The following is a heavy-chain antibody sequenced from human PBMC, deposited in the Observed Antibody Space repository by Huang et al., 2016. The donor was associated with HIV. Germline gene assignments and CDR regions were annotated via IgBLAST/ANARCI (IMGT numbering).Heavy chain of an antibody. CDR1: GYTFTDYF. CDR3: ARTPYSGSHPDY. Sequence: QVQLVQSGAEVKKPGASVKVSCRTSGYTFTDYFVHWVRQAPGQGLQWMGSINPLSGVTNYAQKFQGRVTMNRDKSIRTVYMELNRLRSDDMALYYCARTPYSGSHPDYWGQGTLVTVSS. J-gene: IGHJ4*02. V-gene: IGHV1-2*02. D-gene: IGHD2-15*01. CDR2: INPLSGVT.